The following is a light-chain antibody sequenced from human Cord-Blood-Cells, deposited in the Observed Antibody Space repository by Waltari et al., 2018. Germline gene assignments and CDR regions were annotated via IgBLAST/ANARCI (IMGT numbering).Light chain of an antibody. CDR1: QSLVHSDGHTY. CDR2: KIS. Sequence: DIVMTQTPLSSPVTLGQPASISCRSSQSLVHSDGHTYLSWLQQRAGQPPRLLIDKISNRFSGVPDRFSGSGAGTDFTLKISRVEAEDVGVDYCMQASQFAYTFGQGTKLEIK. CDR3: MQASQFAYT. J-gene: IGKJ2*01. V-gene: IGKV2-24*01.